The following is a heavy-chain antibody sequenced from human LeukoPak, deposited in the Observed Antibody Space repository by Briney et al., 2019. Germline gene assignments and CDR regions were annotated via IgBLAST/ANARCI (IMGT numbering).Heavy chain of an antibody. J-gene: IGHJ5*02. D-gene: IGHD2-21*01. Sequence: SETLSLTCAVYGGSFSGYYWSWIRRPAGKGLEWIGSIYYSGSTYYNPSLKSRVTISVDTSKNQFSLKLSSVTAADTAVYYCARVITERNENWFDPWGQGTLVTVSS. CDR3: ARVITERNENWFDP. CDR2: IYYSGST. V-gene: IGHV4-59*10. CDR1: GGSFSGYY.